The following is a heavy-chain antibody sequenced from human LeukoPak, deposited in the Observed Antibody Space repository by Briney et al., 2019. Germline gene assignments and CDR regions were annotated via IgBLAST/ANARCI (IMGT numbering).Heavy chain of an antibody. D-gene: IGHD5-24*01. CDR3: ARGWVKLRRDGYNLGDFDY. CDR1: GGSISSYY. J-gene: IGHJ4*02. CDR2: IYYSGST. Sequence: SETLSLTCTVSGGSISSYYWSWIRQPPGKGLEWIGYIYYSGSTNYNPSLKSRVTISVDTSKNQFSLKLSSVTAADTAVYYRARGWVKLRRDGYNLGDFDYWGQGTLVTVSS. V-gene: IGHV4-59*01.